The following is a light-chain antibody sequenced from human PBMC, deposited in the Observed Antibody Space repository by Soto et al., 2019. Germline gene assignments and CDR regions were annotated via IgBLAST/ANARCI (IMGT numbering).Light chain of an antibody. Sequence: DIQLTQSPSFLSASVGDRVTITCRASQGISNFLAWYQQKPGKAPKLLIYAASTLQSGVPSRFSGSGSGTEFTLTISSRQPEDYATFYCRQFYSNPITFGQGARLDIK. CDR3: RQFYSNPIT. V-gene: IGKV1-9*01. CDR2: AAS. CDR1: QGISNF. J-gene: IGKJ5*01.